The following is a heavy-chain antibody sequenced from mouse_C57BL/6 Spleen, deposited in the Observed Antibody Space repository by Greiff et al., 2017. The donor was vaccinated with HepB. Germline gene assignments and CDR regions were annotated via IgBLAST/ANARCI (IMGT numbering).Heavy chain of an antibody. Sequence: QVQLQQPGAELVKPGASVKMSCKASGYTFTSYWITWVKQRPGQGLAWIGDIYPGSGSTNYNEKFKSKATLTVDTSSSTAYMQLSSLTSDDSAVYYCARMEYYAMDYWGQGTSVTVSS. CDR1: GYTFTSYW. J-gene: IGHJ4*01. V-gene: IGHV1-55*01. CDR3: ARMEYYAMDY. D-gene: IGHD2-3*01. CDR2: IYPGSGST.